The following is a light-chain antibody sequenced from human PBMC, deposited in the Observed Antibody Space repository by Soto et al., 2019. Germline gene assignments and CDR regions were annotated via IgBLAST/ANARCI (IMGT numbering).Light chain of an antibody. Sequence: GESVTITCRASQVISTSLAWYQVKPGKAPKLLIHDASTLESGVPSRFSGSGSGTEFILTISSLQPDDFATYYCQQYNSYRTFGQGTKVDIK. V-gene: IGKV1-5*01. J-gene: IGKJ1*01. CDR3: QQYNSYRT. CDR1: QVISTS. CDR2: DAS.